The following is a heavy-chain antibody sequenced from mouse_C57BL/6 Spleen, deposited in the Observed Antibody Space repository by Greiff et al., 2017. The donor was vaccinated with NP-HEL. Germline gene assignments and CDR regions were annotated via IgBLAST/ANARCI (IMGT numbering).Heavy chain of an antibody. CDR1: GYTFTDYE. Sequence: VQLQQSGAELVRPGASVTLSCKASGYTFTDYEMHWVKQTPVHGLEWIGAIDPETGGTAYNQKFKSKATLTVDTSSSTAYMQLSSLTSEDSAVYYCARGDSSGYYFDYWGQGTTLTVSS. CDR2: IDPETGGT. J-gene: IGHJ2*01. CDR3: ARGDSSGYYFDY. V-gene: IGHV1-15*01. D-gene: IGHD3-2*02.